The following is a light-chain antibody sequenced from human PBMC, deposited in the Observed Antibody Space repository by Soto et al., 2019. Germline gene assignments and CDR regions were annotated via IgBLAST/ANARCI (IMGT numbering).Light chain of an antibody. CDR3: QQYNSYLFT. CDR2: DAS. V-gene: IGKV1-5*01. CDR1: QSTSSW. J-gene: IGKJ3*01. Sequence: GDRVTITCRASQSTSSWLAWYQQKPGKAPKLLIYDASSLESGVPSRFSGSGSGTEFTLTISSLQPDDFATYYCQQYNSYLFTFGPGTKVDIK.